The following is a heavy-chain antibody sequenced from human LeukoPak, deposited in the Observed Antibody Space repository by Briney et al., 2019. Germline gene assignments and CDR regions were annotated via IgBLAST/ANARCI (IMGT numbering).Heavy chain of an antibody. J-gene: IGHJ4*02. V-gene: IGHV3-23*01. Sequence: GGSLRLSCETSGFSFNTYAMSWVRQTPGKGLEWVAGVSHTGARTYYADSVKGRFTISRDNSKDTLYLQMHILRAEDTALYYCVKDGYVMTATLDYWGQGTLVTVSS. CDR2: VSHTGART. D-gene: IGHD2-21*02. CDR1: GFSFNTYA. CDR3: VKDGYVMTATLDY.